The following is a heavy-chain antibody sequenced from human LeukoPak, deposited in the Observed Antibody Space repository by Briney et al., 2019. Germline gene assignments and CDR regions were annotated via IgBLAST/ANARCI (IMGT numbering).Heavy chain of an antibody. D-gene: IGHD6-19*01. CDR3: ARDSAYSSGWTLGYFDY. Sequence: GGSLRLSCAASGFTFSSYSMNWVRQAPGKGLEWVSSISSSSSYIYYAYSVKGRFTISRDNAKNSLYLQMNSLRAEDTAVYYCARDSAYSSGWTLGYFDYWGQGTLVTVSS. V-gene: IGHV3-21*01. CDR2: ISSSSSYI. J-gene: IGHJ4*02. CDR1: GFTFSSYS.